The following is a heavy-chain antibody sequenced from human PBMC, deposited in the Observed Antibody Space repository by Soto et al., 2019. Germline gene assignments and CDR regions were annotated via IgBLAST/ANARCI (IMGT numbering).Heavy chain of an antibody. CDR1: GYTFTGYY. Sequence: GASVKVSCKASGYTFTGYYMHWVRQAPGQGLEWMGWINPNSGGTNYAQKFQGWVTMTRDTSISTAYMELSRLRSDDTAVYYCATSQNYDILTGYYYGMDVWGQGTTVTVSS. CDR2: INPNSGGT. J-gene: IGHJ6*02. CDR3: ATSQNYDILTGYYYGMDV. V-gene: IGHV1-2*04. D-gene: IGHD3-9*01.